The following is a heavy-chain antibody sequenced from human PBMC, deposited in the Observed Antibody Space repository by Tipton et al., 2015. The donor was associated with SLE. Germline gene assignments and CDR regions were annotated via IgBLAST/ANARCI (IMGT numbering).Heavy chain of an antibody. Sequence: LRLSCTVSGGSISSYYWGWIRQPPGKGLEWIGSIYTTGSTNYNPSLKSRVTMSVDTSKNQFSLKLSSVTAADTAVYYCARGSSWAFDYWGQGTLVTVSS. CDR3: ARGSSWAFDY. J-gene: IGHJ4*02. CDR2: IYTTGST. CDR1: GGSISSYY. V-gene: IGHV4-4*07. D-gene: IGHD6-13*01.